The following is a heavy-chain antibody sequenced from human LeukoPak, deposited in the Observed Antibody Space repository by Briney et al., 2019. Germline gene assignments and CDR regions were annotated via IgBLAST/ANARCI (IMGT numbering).Heavy chain of an antibody. V-gene: IGHV3-7*01. CDR2: IKQDGSEK. J-gene: IGHJ3*02. CDR1: GFTFSSYW. D-gene: IGHD3-22*01. Sequence: GGSLRRSCAASGFTFSSYWMSWVRQAPGKGLEWVANIKQDGSEKYYVDSVKGRFTISRDNAKNSPYLQMNSLRAEDTAVYYCARVYTMIVVYDAFDIWGQGTMVTVSS. CDR3: ARVYTMIVVYDAFDI.